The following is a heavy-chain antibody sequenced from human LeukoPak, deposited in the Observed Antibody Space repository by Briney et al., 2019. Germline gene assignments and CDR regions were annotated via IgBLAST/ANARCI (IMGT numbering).Heavy chain of an antibody. J-gene: IGHJ6*03. CDR2: INHSGST. Sequence: SETLSLTCAVYGGSFSGYYWSWIRQPPGKGLEWIGEINHSGSTNYNPSLKSRVTISVDTSKNQFSLKLSSVTAADTAVYYCARGRYYDMGYYYYYMDVWGKGTTVTISS. D-gene: IGHD3-9*01. CDR1: GGSFSGYY. V-gene: IGHV4-34*01. CDR3: ARGRYYDMGYYYYYMDV.